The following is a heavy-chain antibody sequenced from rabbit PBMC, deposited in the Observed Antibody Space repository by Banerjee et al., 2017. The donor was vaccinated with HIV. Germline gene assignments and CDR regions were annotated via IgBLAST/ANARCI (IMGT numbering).Heavy chain of an antibody. CDR2: IYTGDGNT. D-gene: IGHD7-1*01. CDR1: GFSFSSSYY. CDR3: ARSYTVYNYASNL. V-gene: IGHV1S40*01. J-gene: IGHJ4*01. Sequence: QSLEESGGDLVKPGASLTLTCTASGFSFSSSYYMCWVRQAPGKGLEWIACIYTGDGNTYYATWAKGRFTISKTSSTTVTLQMTSLTAADTATYFCARSYTVYNYASNLWGPGTLVTVS.